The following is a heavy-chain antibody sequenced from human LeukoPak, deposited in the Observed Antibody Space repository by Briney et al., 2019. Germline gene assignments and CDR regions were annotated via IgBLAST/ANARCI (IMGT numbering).Heavy chain of an antibody. Sequence: GGSLRLSCAASGFTFSDYYMSWIRQAPGKGLEWVSYISSSGSTIYYADSVKGRFTISRDNAKNSLYLQMNSLRAEDTAVYYCARDTFGAQTDYYYDSSGYYYWGQGTLVTVSS. CDR1: GFTFSDYY. J-gene: IGHJ4*02. CDR3: ARDTFGAQTDYYYDSSGYYY. D-gene: IGHD3-22*01. V-gene: IGHV3-11*01. CDR2: ISSSGSTI.